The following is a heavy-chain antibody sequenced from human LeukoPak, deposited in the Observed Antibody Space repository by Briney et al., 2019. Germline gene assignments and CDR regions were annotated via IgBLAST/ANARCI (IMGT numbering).Heavy chain of an antibody. J-gene: IGHJ3*01. CDR3: VRAGHNAFEV. V-gene: IGHV3-7*01. CDR1: GFTFRSYW. Sequence: GGSLRLSCAASGFTFRSYWMTWVRQTPGKGLEWVANVKQSGREKFYVDSVKGRFTISRDDAQSTLYLQMNSLRAEDTAVYYCVRAGHNAFEVWGQGTMVTVSS. D-gene: IGHD2-21*01. CDR2: VKQSGREK.